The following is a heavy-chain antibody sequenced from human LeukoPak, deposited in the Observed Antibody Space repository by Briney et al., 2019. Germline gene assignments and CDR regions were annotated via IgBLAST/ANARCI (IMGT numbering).Heavy chain of an antibody. CDR3: ARGNPYSYGYNY. J-gene: IGHJ4*02. CDR1: GGSISSGGYS. D-gene: IGHD5-18*01. Sequence: SQTLSLTCAVSGGSISSGGYSWSWIRQPQGKGLEWIGYIYHSGSTYYNPSLKSRVTISVDRSKNQFSLKLSSVTAADTAVYYCARGNPYSYGYNYWGQGTLVTVSS. CDR2: IYHSGST. V-gene: IGHV4-30-2*01.